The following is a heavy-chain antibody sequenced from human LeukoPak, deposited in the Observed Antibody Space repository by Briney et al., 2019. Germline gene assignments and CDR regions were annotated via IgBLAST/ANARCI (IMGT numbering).Heavy chain of an antibody. J-gene: IGHJ4*02. Sequence: GGSLRLSCAASGFTFSSYGMHWVRQAPGRGLEWVAVIWYDGSNKYYADSVKGRFTISRDNSKNTLYLQMNSLRPEDTAVYYCAKDIVVVPAATVPDYWGQGTLVTVSS. CDR2: IWYDGSNK. V-gene: IGHV3-30*02. CDR1: GFTFSSYG. D-gene: IGHD2-2*01. CDR3: AKDIVVVPAATVPDY.